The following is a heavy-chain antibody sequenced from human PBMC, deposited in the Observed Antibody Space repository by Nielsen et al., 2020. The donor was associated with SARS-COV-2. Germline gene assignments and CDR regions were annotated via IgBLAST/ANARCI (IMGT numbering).Heavy chain of an antibody. J-gene: IGHJ6*02. CDR2: IYFTGRT. V-gene: IGHV4-31*03. Sequence: SETMSLTCTVSGASISSGGYFRSWIRQHPGKGLEWIGYIYFTGRTSYNPSLKSRVAMSVDTSNNQFSLDLKSVTAADTAVYYCAREASGYDHYKYGMDVWGLGATVTVSS. CDR3: AREASGYDHYKYGMDV. CDR1: GASISSGGYF. D-gene: IGHD5-12*01.